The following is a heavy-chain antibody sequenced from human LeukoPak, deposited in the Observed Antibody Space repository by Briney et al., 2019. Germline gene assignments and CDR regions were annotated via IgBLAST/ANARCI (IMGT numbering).Heavy chain of an antibody. D-gene: IGHD3-10*01. CDR3: AKALLWFGESPPFDY. Sequence: GGSLRLSCAASGFTFDDYAMHWVRQAPGKGLEWVSGISWNSGSIGYADSVKGRFTISRDNAKNSLYLQMNSLRAEDTALYYCAKALLWFGESPPFDYWGQGTLVTVSS. CDR2: ISWNSGSI. J-gene: IGHJ4*02. V-gene: IGHV3-9*01. CDR1: GFTFDDYA.